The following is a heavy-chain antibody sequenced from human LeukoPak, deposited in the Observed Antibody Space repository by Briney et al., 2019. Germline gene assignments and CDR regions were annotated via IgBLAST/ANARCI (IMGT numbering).Heavy chain of an antibody. Sequence: GASVKVSCKASGYTFTSYGISWVRQAPGQGLEWMGWISAYNGNTNYAQKLQGRVTMTTDTSTSTAYMELRSLRSDDTAAYYCARMGPRYFDWLFAYYFDYWGQGTLVTVSS. D-gene: IGHD3-9*01. V-gene: IGHV1-18*04. CDR3: ARMGPRYFDWLFAYYFDY. CDR2: ISAYNGNT. J-gene: IGHJ4*02. CDR1: GYTFTSYG.